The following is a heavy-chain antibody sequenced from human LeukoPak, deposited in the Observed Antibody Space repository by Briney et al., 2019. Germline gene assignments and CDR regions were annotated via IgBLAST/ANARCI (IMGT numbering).Heavy chain of an antibody. CDR1: DYSISNAYY. J-gene: IGHJ4*02. V-gene: IGHV4-38-2*02. CDR2: IYHSGST. Sequence: PSETLSLTSTVSDYSISNAYYWGWIRQPPGKGLEWIGSIYHSGSTYYNPSLKSRLTISVDTSKNQFSLKLSSVTAADTAVYYCARASPPDCTNGVCSAYNIDSWGQGTLVTVSS. D-gene: IGHD2-8*01. CDR3: ARASPPDCTNGVCSAYNIDS.